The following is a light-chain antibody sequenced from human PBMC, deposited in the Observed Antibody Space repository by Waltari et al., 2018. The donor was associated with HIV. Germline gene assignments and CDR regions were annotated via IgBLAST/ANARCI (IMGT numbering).Light chain of an antibody. V-gene: IGLV1-47*01. CDR2: RTN. CDR1: SSNLGSHY. Sequence: QSALTQPASVSGSPGQSITISCSGSSSNLGSHYVYWFQQLPGPAPKLCIYRTNQRSSGVPDRLAGSKSGTSASLAISGLRPEDEADYYCAAWDDSLSGWVFGGGTKLTVL. J-gene: IGLJ3*02. CDR3: AAWDDSLSGWV.